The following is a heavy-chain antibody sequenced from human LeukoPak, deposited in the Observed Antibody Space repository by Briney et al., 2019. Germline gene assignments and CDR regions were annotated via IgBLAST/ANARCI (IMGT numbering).Heavy chain of an antibody. D-gene: IGHD2-15*01. CDR3: ARALGYCSGGSCYSGGLLSY. CDR1: GFTFSGYE. V-gene: IGHV3-48*03. CDR2: ISSSGSTI. Sequence: GGSLRLSCAASGFTFSGYEMNWVRQAPGKGLEWVSYISSSGSTIYYADSVKGRFTISRDNAKNSLYLQMNSLRAEDTAVYYCARALGYCSGGSCYSGGLLSYWGQGTLVTVSS. J-gene: IGHJ4*02.